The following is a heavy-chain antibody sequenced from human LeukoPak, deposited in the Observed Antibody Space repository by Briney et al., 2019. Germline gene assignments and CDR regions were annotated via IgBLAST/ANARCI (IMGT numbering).Heavy chain of an antibody. Sequence: ASVKVSCKASGYTFTGYYMHWVRQAPGQGLEWMGWINPNSGGTNYAQKFQGRVTMTRDTSISTAYMELSRLRSDATAVYYCAREAVAGTYWFDTWGQGTLVTVSS. CDR2: INPNSGGT. J-gene: IGHJ5*02. CDR1: GYTFTGYY. V-gene: IGHV1-2*02. CDR3: AREAVAGTYWFDT. D-gene: IGHD6-19*01.